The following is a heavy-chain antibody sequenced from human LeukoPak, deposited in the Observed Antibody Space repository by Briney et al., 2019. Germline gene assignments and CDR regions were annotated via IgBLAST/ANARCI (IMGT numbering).Heavy chain of an antibody. CDR3: AREAPKPDTAMDF. CDR2: IYQTGST. Sequence: PSETLSLTCTVSGYSISSGYYWGWIRQPPGKGLEWIGNIYQTGSTYYNPSLKSRVTISVDTSSNQFSLKLNSVTAADTAVYYCAREAPKPDTAMDFWGQGTLVTASS. CDR1: GYSISSGYY. J-gene: IGHJ4*02. V-gene: IGHV4-38-2*02. D-gene: IGHD5-18*01.